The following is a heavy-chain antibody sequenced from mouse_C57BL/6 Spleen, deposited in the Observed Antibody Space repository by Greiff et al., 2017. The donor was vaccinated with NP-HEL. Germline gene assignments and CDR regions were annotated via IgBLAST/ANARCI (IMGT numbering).Heavy chain of an antibody. J-gene: IGHJ4*01. V-gene: IGHV14-2*01. CDR1: GYTFTSYW. CDR2: IDPEDGET. Sequence: VQLQQPGAELVMPGASVKLSCKASGYTFTSYWMHWVKQRTEQGLEWIGRIDPEDGETKYAPKFQGKATITADTSSNTAYLQLSSLTSEDTAVYYCAINLYYYAMDYWGQGTSVTVSS. CDR3: AINLYYYAMDY.